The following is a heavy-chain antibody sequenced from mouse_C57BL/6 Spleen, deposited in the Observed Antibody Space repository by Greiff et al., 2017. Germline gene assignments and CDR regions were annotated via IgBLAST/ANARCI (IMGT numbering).Heavy chain of an antibody. Sequence: EVKLMESGGGLVKPGGSLKLSCAASGFTFSSYTMSWVRQTPEKRLEWVATISGGGGNTYYPDSVKGRFTISRDNAKNTLYLHMSSLRSEDTALYDCARHGDYGSPYFDYWGKGTTLTVSS. CDR1: GFTFSSYT. D-gene: IGHD1-1*01. CDR2: ISGGGGNT. CDR3: ARHGDYGSPYFDY. V-gene: IGHV5-9*01. J-gene: IGHJ2*01.